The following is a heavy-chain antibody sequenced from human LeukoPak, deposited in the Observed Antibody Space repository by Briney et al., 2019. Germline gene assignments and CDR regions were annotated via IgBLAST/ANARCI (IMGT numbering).Heavy chain of an antibody. D-gene: IGHD5-12*01. V-gene: IGHV4-59*01. CDR3: ARGKGHSGYNFDY. J-gene: IGHJ4*02. CDR2: IYDTGST. CDR1: GGSTSRYY. Sequence: SETLSLTCTVPGGSTSRYYWSWIRQPPGKGLEWIGYIYDTGSTNYNPSLKSRVTISADTSKSQFSLKLTSVTAADTAVYYCARGKGHSGYNFDYWGQGTLVTVSS.